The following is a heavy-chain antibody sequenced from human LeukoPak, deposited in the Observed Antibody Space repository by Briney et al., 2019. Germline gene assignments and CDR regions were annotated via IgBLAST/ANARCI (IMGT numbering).Heavy chain of an antibody. V-gene: IGHV6-1*01. J-gene: IGHJ5*02. CDR2: TYYRSKWYN. D-gene: IGHD2-15*01. CDR1: GDSVSSNSAA. CDR3: ARFLETDSWYSLWFDP. Sequence: SQTLSLTCAISGDSVSSNSAAWNWLRQSPSRGLEWLGRTYYRSKWYNDYAVSVKSRITINPDTSKNQFSLQLNSVTPEDTAVYYCARFLETDSWYSLWFDPWGQGTLVTVSS.